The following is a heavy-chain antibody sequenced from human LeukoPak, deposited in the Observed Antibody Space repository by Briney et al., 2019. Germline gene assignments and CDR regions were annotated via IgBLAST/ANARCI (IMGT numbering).Heavy chain of an antibody. D-gene: IGHD5-24*01. Sequence: SETLSLTCTVSGGSISSYYWSWIRQPPGKGLEWIGYIYYSGSTNYNPSLKSRVTISVDTSKNQFSLKLSSVTAADTAVYYCAKRSGRDGYNRLYFDYWGQGTLVTVSS. V-gene: IGHV4-59*01. CDR1: GGSISSYY. CDR3: AKRSGRDGYNRLYFDY. CDR2: IYYSGST. J-gene: IGHJ4*02.